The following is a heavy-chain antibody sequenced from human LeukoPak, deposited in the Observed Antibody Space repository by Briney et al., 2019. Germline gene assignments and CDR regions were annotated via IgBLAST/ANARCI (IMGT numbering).Heavy chain of an antibody. CDR1: GFTFSDYY. D-gene: IGHD3-10*01. CDR3: ARDTSITMVRGAKGFDP. J-gene: IGHJ5*02. V-gene: IGHV3-11*06. CDR2: ISSSSSYT. Sequence: GGSLRLSCAASGFTFSDYYMSWIRQAPGTGLEWVSYISSSSSYTNYADSVKGRFTISRDNAKNSLCLQMNSLRAEDTAVYYCARDTSITMVRGAKGFDPWGQGTLVTVSS.